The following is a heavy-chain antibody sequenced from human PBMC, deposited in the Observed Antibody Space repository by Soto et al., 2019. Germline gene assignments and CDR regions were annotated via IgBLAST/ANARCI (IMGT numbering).Heavy chain of an antibody. D-gene: IGHD6-13*01. CDR2: IIPIFGTA. V-gene: IGHV1-69*13. CDR1: GGTFSSYA. CDR3: ARGANGGYSSSWYISLYGMDV. J-gene: IGHJ6*02. Sequence: SVKVSCKASGGTFSSYAISWVRQAPGQGLEWMGGIIPIFGTANYAQKFQGRVTITADGSTSTAYMELSSLRSEDTAVYYCARGANGGYSSSWYISLYGMDVWGQGTTVTVSS.